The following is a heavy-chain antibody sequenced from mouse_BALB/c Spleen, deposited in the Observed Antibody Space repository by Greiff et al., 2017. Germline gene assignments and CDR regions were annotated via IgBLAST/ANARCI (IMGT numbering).Heavy chain of an antibody. J-gene: IGHJ4*01. D-gene: IGHD2-14*01. CDR2: IDPANGNT. V-gene: IGHV14-3*02. Sequence: VQLKQSGAELVKPGASVKLSCTASGFNIKDTYMHWVKQRPEQGLEWIGRIDPANGNTKYDPKFQGKATITADTSSNTAYMQLSSLTSEDTAVYYCARGEVRRGYYYAMDDWGQGTSVTVSS. CDR3: ARGEVRRGYYYAMDD. CDR1: GFNIKDTY.